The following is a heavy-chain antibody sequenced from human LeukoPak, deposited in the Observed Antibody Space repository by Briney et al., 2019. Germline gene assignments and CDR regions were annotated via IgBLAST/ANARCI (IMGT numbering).Heavy chain of an antibody. Sequence: SQTLSLTCAISGDSVSSNSVTLNWIRQSPSRGLEWLGRTYYRSTGYNDYAVSVRGRITVNPDTSKNQFSLHLNSVTPEDTAVYYCARRLTQYDCFDPWGQGILVTVSS. CDR3: ARRLTQYDCFDP. V-gene: IGHV6-1*01. J-gene: IGHJ5*02. D-gene: IGHD2-2*01. CDR2: TYYRSTGYN. CDR1: GDSVSSNSVT.